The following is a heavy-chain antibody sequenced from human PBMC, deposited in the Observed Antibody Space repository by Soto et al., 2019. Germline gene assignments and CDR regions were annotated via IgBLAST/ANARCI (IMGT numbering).Heavy chain of an antibody. CDR1: GGSISSSDYY. V-gene: IGHV4-39*01. J-gene: IGHJ2*01. CDR3: ATSSVSRLLNHWYFDL. CDR2: ISFGVTT. Sequence: TLSLTCTVSGGSISSSDYYWGWIRQPPGKGLEWIGSISFGVTTYYNPSLKSRLTISIDTSNNQFSLKLSSVTAADTAVYYCATSSVSRLLNHWYFDLWGRGTLVTVSS.